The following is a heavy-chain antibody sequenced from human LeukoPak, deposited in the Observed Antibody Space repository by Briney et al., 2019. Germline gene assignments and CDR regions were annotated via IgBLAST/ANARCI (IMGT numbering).Heavy chain of an antibody. CDR2: IYTSGST. CDR1: GGSISSGSYY. D-gene: IGHD5-12*01. J-gene: IGHJ4*02. Sequence: SETLSLTCTVSGGSISSGSYYGSWIRQPAGKGLEWIGRIYTSGSTNYNPSLKSRVTISVDTSKNQFSLKLSSVTAADTAVYYCAREIVATIGGRYYFDYWGQGTLVTVSS. CDR3: AREIVATIGGRYYFDY. V-gene: IGHV4-61*02.